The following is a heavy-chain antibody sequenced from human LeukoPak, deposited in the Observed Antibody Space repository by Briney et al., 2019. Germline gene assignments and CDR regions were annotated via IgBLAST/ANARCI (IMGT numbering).Heavy chain of an antibody. V-gene: IGHV1-18*01. J-gene: IGHJ5*02. CDR3: ARDYEVRRNWFDP. CDR1: GYTFTSYG. CDR2: ISAYNGNT. D-gene: IGHD3-16*01. Sequence: AASVKVSCKASGYTFTSYGISWVRQAPGQGLEWMGWISAYNGNTNYAQKLQGRVTMTTDTSTSTAYMELRSLRSDDTAAYYCARDYEVRRNWFDPWGQGTLVTASS.